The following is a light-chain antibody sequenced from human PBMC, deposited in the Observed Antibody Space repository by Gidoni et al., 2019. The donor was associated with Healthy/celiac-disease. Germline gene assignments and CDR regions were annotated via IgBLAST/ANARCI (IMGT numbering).Light chain of an antibody. J-gene: IGLJ1*01. CDR3: AAWDDSLSGPRYV. CDR2: RNN. Sequence: SVLTQPPSASGTPGQRVTISCSGSSSNIGSNYVYWYQQLPGTAPKLLIYRNNQRPSGVPDRFTGAKSGTSASLDISGLRSEDEADYYCAAWDDSLSGPRYVFGTGTKVTVL. CDR1: SSNIGSNY. V-gene: IGLV1-47*01.